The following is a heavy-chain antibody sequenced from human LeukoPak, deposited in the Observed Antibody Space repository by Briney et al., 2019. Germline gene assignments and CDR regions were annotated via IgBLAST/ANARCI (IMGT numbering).Heavy chain of an antibody. D-gene: IGHD3-16*01. CDR2: IYNSGST. V-gene: IGHV4-39*01. J-gene: IGHJ5*02. CDR1: GGSISSSTYY. Sequence: PSETLSLTCSVSGGSISSSTYYWGWIRQPPGKGLEWIGNIYNSGSTYYNPSLKSRVTISVDTSKNQFSLKLSSVTAADTAVYYCARHITPWGWFDPWGQGTLVTVSS. CDR3: ARHITPWGWFDP.